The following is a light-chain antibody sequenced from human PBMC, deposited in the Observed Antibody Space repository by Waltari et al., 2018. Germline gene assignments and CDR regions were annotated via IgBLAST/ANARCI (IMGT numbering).Light chain of an antibody. CDR2: DVT. CDR3: CSYAGSYTGV. J-gene: IGLJ1*01. Sequence: QSALTQPRSVSGSPGQSVTISCTGTSTDIGVYNYVSWYQQHPGKAPKLMIYDVTKRPSGVPDRFSGSKSGNTASLTSSGLQAEDEADYYCCSYAGSYTGVFGTGTKLTVL. V-gene: IGLV2-11*01. CDR1: STDIGVYNY.